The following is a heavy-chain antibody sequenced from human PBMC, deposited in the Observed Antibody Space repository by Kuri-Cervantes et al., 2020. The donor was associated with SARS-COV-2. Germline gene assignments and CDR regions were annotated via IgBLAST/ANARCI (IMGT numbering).Heavy chain of an antibody. Sequence: GESLKISCAASGFTFSNAWMSWVRQAPGKGLEWVGRIKSKTDGGTTDYAAPVKGRFTISRDDSKNTLYLQMNSLRAEDTALYYCAKSPQYYYALDYWGQGTLVTVSS. CDR2: IKSKTDGGTT. CDR1: GFTFSNAW. CDR3: AKSPQYYYALDY. J-gene: IGHJ4*02. V-gene: IGHV3-15*05. D-gene: IGHD3-10*01.